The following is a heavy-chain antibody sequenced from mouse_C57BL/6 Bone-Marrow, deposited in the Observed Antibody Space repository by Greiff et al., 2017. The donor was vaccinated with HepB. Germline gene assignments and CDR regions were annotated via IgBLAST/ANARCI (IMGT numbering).Heavy chain of an antibody. CDR3: AKEGLRRGYYYAMDY. Sequence: VKLLESGPGLVQPSQSLSITCTVSGFSLTSYGVHWVRQSPGKGLEWLGVIWRGGSTDYNAAFMSRLSITKDNSKSQVFFKMNSLQADDTAIYYCAKEGLRRGYYYAMDYGGQGTSVTVSS. V-gene: IGHV2-5*01. CDR1: GFSLTSYG. CDR2: IWRGGST. J-gene: IGHJ4*01. D-gene: IGHD2-4*01.